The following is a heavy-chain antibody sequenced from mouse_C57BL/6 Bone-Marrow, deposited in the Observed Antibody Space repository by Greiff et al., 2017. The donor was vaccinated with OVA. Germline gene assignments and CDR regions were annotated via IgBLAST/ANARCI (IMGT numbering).Heavy chain of an antibody. V-gene: IGHV1-7*01. D-gene: IGHD1-1*01. CDR2: INLSTGYT. CDR3: ASYCGSSYAMGY. CDR1: GYTFTSYW. Sequence: VLLQQSGAELVKPGASVKMSCKASGYTFTSYWMHWVKQRPGQGLEWIGYINLSTGYTEYNQKFKDKATLTADTSSSTAYMQLSSLTSEDSAVYSCASYCGSSYAMGYWGQGTSVTVSS. J-gene: IGHJ4*01.